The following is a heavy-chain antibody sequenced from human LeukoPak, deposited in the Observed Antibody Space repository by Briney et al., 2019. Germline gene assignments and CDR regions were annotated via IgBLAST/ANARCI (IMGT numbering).Heavy chain of an antibody. CDR3: AGGLSPSSSRSSSDY. CDR1: GGSISTYF. Sequence: SETLSLTCSVSGGSISTYFWSWIRQPPGKGLEWIGEINHSGSTNYNPSLKSRVTISVDTSKNQFSLKLSSVTAADTAVYYCAGGLSPSSSRSSSDYWGQGTLVTVSS. J-gene: IGHJ4*02. D-gene: IGHD6-6*01. CDR2: INHSGST. V-gene: IGHV4-34*01.